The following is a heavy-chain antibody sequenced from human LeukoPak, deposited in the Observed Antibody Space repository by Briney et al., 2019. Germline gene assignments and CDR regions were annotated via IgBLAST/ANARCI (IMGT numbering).Heavy chain of an antibody. CDR3: AKDILRRGHSYGFGWFDP. V-gene: IGHV3-9*01. D-gene: IGHD5-18*01. CDR1: GFSFDDFA. Sequence: GGSLRLSCAASGFSFDDFAMHWVRQTPGKGLEWVSGISWNSGSIGYADSVKGRFTISRDNAKNSLYLQMNSLRAEDTALYYCAKDILRRGHSYGFGWFDPWGQGTLFTVSS. CDR2: ISWNSGSI. J-gene: IGHJ5*02.